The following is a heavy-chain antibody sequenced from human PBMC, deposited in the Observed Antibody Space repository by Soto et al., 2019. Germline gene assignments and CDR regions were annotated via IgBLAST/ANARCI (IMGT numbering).Heavy chain of an antibody. CDR1: GFTFSSYG. Sequence: GGSLRLSCAASGFTFSSYGMHWVRQAPGKGLEWVAVISYDGSNKYYADSVKGRFTISRDNSKNTLYLQMNSLRAEDTAVYYCARPPVLLWFGELLPGGAFDIWGQGTMVTVSS. J-gene: IGHJ3*02. CDR3: ARPPVLLWFGELLPGGAFDI. V-gene: IGHV3-30*03. D-gene: IGHD3-10*01. CDR2: ISYDGSNK.